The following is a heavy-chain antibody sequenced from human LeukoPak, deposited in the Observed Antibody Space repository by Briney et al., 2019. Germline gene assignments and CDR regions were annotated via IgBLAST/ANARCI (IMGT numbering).Heavy chain of an antibody. CDR3: ARSIAVAGASPKDAFDI. V-gene: IGHV4-4*07. Sequence: SETLSLTCTVSGGSISSYYWSWIRQPAGKGPEWIGRIQSSGSTTYNPSLESRVTMSVDAYMNQFSLKVRSVTAADSAVYYCARSIAVAGASPKDAFDIWGQGTMVTVSS. D-gene: IGHD6-19*01. CDR2: IQSSGST. CDR1: GGSISSYY. J-gene: IGHJ3*02.